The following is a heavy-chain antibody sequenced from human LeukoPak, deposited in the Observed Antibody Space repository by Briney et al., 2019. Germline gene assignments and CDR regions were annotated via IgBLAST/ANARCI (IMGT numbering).Heavy chain of an antibody. D-gene: IGHD6-19*01. V-gene: IGHV3-30*18. CDR3: AKDSGYSSGCSDY. J-gene: IGHJ4*02. Sequence: PGRSLRLSCAASGFTFSSYGMHWVRQAPGKGLEWVAVISYDGSNKYYADSVKGRFTISRDNSKNTLYLQMNSLRAEDTAVYYCAKDSGYSSGCSDYWGQGTLVTVSS. CDR2: ISYDGSNK. CDR1: GFTFSSYG.